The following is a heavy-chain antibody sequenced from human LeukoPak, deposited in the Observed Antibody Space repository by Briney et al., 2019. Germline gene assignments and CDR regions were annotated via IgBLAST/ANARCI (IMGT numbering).Heavy chain of an antibody. J-gene: IGHJ3*02. V-gene: IGHV3-13*04. CDR2: IGTAGDT. CDR1: GFTFSSYD. CDR3: ARRMAANAFDI. Sequence: QPGGSLRLSCAASGFTFSSYDMHWVRQATGKGLEWVSAIGTAGDTYYPGSVKGRFTISRDNSKNTLYLQMNSLRTEDTAVYYCARRMAANAFDIWGQGTMVTVSS. D-gene: IGHD5-24*01.